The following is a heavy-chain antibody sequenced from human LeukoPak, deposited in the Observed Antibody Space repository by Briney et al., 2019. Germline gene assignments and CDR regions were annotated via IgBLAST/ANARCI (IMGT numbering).Heavy chain of an antibody. Sequence: GGSLRLSCAASGFTFSSYAMSWVRQAPGKGLEWVSVIYSGGSTYYADSVKGRFTISRDNSKNTLYLQMNSLRAEDTAVYYCARTEWAYGDYVGAFDIWGQGTMVTVSS. V-gene: IGHV3-66*01. J-gene: IGHJ3*02. D-gene: IGHD4-17*01. CDR2: IYSGGST. CDR3: ARTEWAYGDYVGAFDI. CDR1: GFTFSSYA.